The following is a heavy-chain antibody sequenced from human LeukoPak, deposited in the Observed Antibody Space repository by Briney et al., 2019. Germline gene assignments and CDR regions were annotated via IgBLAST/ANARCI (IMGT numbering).Heavy chain of an antibody. D-gene: IGHD6-19*01. CDR2: ISYDGSNK. V-gene: IGHV3-30-3*01. CDR1: GFTLSSYA. J-gene: IGHJ4*02. Sequence: GGSLRLSCAASGFTLSSYAMHWVRQAPGKGLEWVAVISYDGSNKYYADSVKGRFTISRDNSKNTLYLQMNSLRAEDTAVYYCAREVAVAGTYYFDYWGQGTLVTVSS. CDR3: AREVAVAGTYYFDY.